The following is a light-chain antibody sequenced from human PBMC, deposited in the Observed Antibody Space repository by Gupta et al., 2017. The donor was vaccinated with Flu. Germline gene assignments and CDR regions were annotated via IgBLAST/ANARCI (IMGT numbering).Light chain of an antibody. V-gene: IGKV1-39*01. CDR1: QRVCNY. J-gene: IGKJ4*02. CDR2: AAS. CDR3: QQCDSNFVT. Sequence: DIQMTQFPSSLSASVGDRVTITCRASQRVCNYLYWYQQKPCKAPKFLLYAASSLQSGVPARFSGSGSGTDFTLTISELQPEDSATYYCQQCDSNFVTFGGGTKVEIK.